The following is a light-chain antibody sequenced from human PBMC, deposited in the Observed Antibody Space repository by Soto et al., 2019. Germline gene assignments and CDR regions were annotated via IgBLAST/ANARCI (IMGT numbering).Light chain of an antibody. V-gene: IGKV1-5*01. Sequence: DIQMTQSPSTLSASVGDRVTITCRASETISNWLAWYQQKPGKAPKILIYAATSLESGVPSRFSGSRSGTGFPLTISSLQPDDFATYYCQQYHSSSTFGQGTNVEVK. CDR3: QQYHSSST. CDR2: AAT. J-gene: IGKJ1*01. CDR1: ETISNW.